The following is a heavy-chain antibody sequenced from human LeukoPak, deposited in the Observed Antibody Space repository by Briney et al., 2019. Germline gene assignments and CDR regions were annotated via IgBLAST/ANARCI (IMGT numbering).Heavy chain of an antibody. CDR1: GYTFTGYY. CDR2: INPNNGGT. D-gene: IGHD3-22*01. CDR3: ARGLRFYDSSHSYYFDY. V-gene: IGHV1-2*02. Sequence: GASVKVSCKASGYTFTGYYMHWVRQAPGQGLEWMGWINPNNGGTNYAQKFQGRVTMTRDTSISTAYMELSRLRSDDTAVYYCARGLRFYDSSHSYYFDYWGQGTLVTVSS. J-gene: IGHJ4*02.